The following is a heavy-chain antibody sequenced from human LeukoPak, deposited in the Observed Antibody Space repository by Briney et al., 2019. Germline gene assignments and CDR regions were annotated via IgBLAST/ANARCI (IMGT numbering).Heavy chain of an antibody. CDR2: INPNSGGT. D-gene: IGHD6-19*01. J-gene: IGHJ4*02. CDR3: ASFQIAVAGTGY. Sequence: GASVKVCCTASGYTFTGYYMHWVRQAPGQGLEWMGWINPNSGGTNYAQKFQGRVTMARDTSISTAYMELSRLRSDDTAVYYCASFQIAVAGTGYWGQGTLVTVSS. CDR1: GYTFTGYY. V-gene: IGHV1-2*02.